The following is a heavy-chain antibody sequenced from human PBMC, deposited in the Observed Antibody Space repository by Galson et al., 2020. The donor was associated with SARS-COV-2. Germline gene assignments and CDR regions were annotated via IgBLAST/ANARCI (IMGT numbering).Heavy chain of an antibody. CDR1: GGTFSSYA. CDR2: IIPIFGTA. D-gene: IGHD3-22*01. V-gene: IGHV1-69*05. Sequence: ASVPVSCKASGGTFSSYAISWVRPAPGQGLAWMGGIIPIFGTANYAQKFQGRVTITTDESTSTAYMELSSLRSEDTAVYYCARDHYYDSSGYDFDYWGQGTLVTVSS. CDR3: ARDHYYDSSGYDFDY. J-gene: IGHJ4*02.